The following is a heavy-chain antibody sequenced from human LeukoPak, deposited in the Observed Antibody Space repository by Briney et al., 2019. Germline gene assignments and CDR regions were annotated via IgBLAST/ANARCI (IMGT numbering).Heavy chain of an antibody. D-gene: IGHD2-2*01. CDR3: ARAPTRNIVVVPAAPNWFDP. CDR2: ISSSSSYI. Sequence: GGSLRLSCAASGFSFSSYSMNWVRQAPGKGLEWVSSISSSSSYIYYADSVKGRFTISRDNAKNSLYLQMNSLRAEDTAVYYCARAPTRNIVVVPAAPNWFDPWGQGTLVTVSS. V-gene: IGHV3-21*01. J-gene: IGHJ5*02. CDR1: GFSFSSYS.